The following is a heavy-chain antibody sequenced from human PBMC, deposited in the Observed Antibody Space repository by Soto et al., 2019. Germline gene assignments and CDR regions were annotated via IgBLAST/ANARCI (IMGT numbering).Heavy chain of an antibody. CDR1: GGSISSYY. D-gene: IGHD6-6*01. Sequence: QVQLQESGPGLVKPSETLSLTCTVSGGSISSYYWSWIRQPPGKGLEWIGYIYYSGSTNYNPSLKSRVTLSVDTSKTQFSLKLSSVTAADTALYYCARARAMLRSSPDWYFDLWGRGTLVTVSS. J-gene: IGHJ2*01. V-gene: IGHV4-59*08. CDR3: ARARAMLRSSPDWYFDL. CDR2: IYYSGST.